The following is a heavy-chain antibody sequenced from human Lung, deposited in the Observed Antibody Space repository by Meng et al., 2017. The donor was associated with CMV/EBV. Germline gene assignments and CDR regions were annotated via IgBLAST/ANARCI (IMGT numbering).Heavy chain of an antibody. J-gene: IGHJ4*02. CDR3: ATNAFDY. CDR1: GYTFTSYP. Sequence: SVKISCKASGYTFTSYPMHWVRQATGQSLEWMGWINTDNGDTRFSQHLQGRVTISTDTSATTAYMELSSLGLDDTAIYYCATNAFDYWGQGTLVTVSS. V-gene: IGHV1-3*04. CDR2: INTDNGDT. D-gene: IGHD2-8*01.